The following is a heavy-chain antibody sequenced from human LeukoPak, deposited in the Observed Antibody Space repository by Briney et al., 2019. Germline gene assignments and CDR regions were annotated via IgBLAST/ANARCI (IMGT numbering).Heavy chain of an antibody. D-gene: IGHD6-13*01. CDR1: GFTFSNYA. V-gene: IGHV3-23*01. CDR3: AKIPGYSSSWYTYFDY. CDR2: ISGSGGST. Sequence: GGSLRLSCVGSGFTFSNYAMSWVRQAPGKGLEWVSAISGSGGSTYYADSVKGRFTISRDNSKNTLYLQMNSLRAEDTAVYYCAKIPGYSSSWYTYFDYWGQGTLVTVSS. J-gene: IGHJ4*02.